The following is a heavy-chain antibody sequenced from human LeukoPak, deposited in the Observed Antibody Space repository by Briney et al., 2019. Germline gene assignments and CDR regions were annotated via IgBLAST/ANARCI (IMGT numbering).Heavy chain of an antibody. J-gene: IGHJ4*02. Sequence: SETLSLTCTVSGGSIRSHYWIWIRQPPGKGLEWIGHISYSESTNYNPSLESRVTISVDTSKNQFSLRLSSVTAADTAVYYCARDGEGDEGWDYWGQGTLVTVSS. D-gene: IGHD7-27*01. CDR2: ISYSEST. CDR3: ARDGEGDEGWDY. V-gene: IGHV4-59*11. CDR1: GGSIRSHY.